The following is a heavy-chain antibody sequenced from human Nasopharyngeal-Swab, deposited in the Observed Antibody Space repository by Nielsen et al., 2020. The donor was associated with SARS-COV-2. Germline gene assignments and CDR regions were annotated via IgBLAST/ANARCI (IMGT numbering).Heavy chain of an antibody. Sequence: WARQAPGQGLEWMGWINTNTGNPTYARGFTGRFVFSLDTSVSTAYLQISSLKAEDTAVYYCARDEKSQGIFGVVISGQWWFDPWGQGTLVTVSS. J-gene: IGHJ5*02. D-gene: IGHD3-3*01. CDR2: INTNTGNP. V-gene: IGHV7-4-1*02. CDR3: ARDEKSQGIFGVVISGQWWFDP.